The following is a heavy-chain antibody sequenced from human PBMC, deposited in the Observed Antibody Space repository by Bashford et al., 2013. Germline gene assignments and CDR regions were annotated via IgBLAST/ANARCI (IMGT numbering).Heavy chain of an antibody. CDR1: GGSISSYY. D-gene: IGHD3-16*02. Sequence: SETLSLTCTVSGGSISSYYWSWIRQPPGKGLEWIGYIYYSGSTNYNPSLKSRVTISVDTSKNQFSLKLSSVTAADTAVYYCARVSIRASVISYYYGMDVWGQGTTVTVSS. J-gene: IGHJ6*02. CDR3: ARVSIRASVISYYYGMDV. V-gene: IGHV4-59*01. CDR2: IYYSGST.